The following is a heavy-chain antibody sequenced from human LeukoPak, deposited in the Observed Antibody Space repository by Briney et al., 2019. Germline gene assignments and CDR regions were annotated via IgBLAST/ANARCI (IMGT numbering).Heavy chain of an antibody. CDR3: ARKFWYSSGIGAFDI. J-gene: IGHJ3*02. Sequence: SETLSLTCTVSGGSISSYYWSWIRQPPEKGLEWIGYIYYSGSTNYNPSLKSRVTISVDTSKNQFSLKLSSVTAADTAVYYCARKFWYSSGIGAFDIWGQGTMVTVSS. CDR2: IYYSGST. V-gene: IGHV4-59*08. D-gene: IGHD6-19*01. CDR1: GGSISSYY.